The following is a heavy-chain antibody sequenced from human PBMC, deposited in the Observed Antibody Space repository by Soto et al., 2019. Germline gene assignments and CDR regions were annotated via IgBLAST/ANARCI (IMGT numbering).Heavy chain of an antibody. D-gene: IGHD3-22*01. J-gene: IGHJ1*01. Sequence: QITLKESGATRVKPTQALTLICTYSGFSLSSSGVGVGWIRQPPGKALEWVALIYWDDTKRYSQSLKNGLTITTDTSKDQVVLTMTNMDPVETATYYCAQIRVTMIIGAGYFQHWGQGTLVTVSS. CDR3: AQIRVTMIIGAGYFQH. CDR1: GFSLSSSGVG. CDR2: IYWDDTK. V-gene: IGHV2-5*02.